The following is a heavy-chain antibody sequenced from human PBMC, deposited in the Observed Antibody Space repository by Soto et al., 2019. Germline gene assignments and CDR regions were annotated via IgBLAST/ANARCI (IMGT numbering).Heavy chain of an antibody. Sequence: EVQLVESGGGLVQPGGSLTLSCAASGFTFSDSAIYWVRQASGKGLEWVGRIRSKADNYATSYAASVEGRFAISRDESNNTAFLQMNSLKTEDTGLYYCTRETYGSGSYRFDNWGQGTLVTVSS. CDR2: IRSKADNYAT. J-gene: IGHJ4*02. D-gene: IGHD3-10*01. CDR1: GFTFSDSA. CDR3: TRETYGSGSYRFDN. V-gene: IGHV3-73*02.